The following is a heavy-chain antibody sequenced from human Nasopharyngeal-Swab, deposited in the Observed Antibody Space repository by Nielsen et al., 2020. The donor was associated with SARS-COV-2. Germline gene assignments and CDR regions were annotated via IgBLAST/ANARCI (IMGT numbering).Heavy chain of an antibody. Sequence: ASVKVSCKASGYTFTSSAMHWVRQAPGQRLEWMGWINAGNGNTKYSQKFQGRVTITRDTSASTAYMELSSLRSEDTAVYYCARGGMVRGVSYNWFDPWGQGTLVTVSS. CDR2: INAGNGNT. V-gene: IGHV1-3*01. J-gene: IGHJ5*02. CDR1: GYTFTSSA. CDR3: ARGGMVRGVSYNWFDP. D-gene: IGHD3-10*01.